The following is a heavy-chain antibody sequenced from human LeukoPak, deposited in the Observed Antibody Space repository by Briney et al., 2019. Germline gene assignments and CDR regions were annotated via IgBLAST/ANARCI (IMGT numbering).Heavy chain of an antibody. CDR2: ISGSGGST. CDR1: GFTFSSCA. V-gene: IGHV3-23*01. J-gene: IGHJ4*02. Sequence: GGSLRLSCAASGFTFSSCAMSWVRQAPGKGLEWVSIISGSGGSTYHADSVKGRFTISRDNSKNTLHLQMNSLRPEDTAVYYCAKGNYNYDFWSSHDYWGQGTLVTVSS. D-gene: IGHD3-3*01. CDR3: AKGNYNYDFWSSHDY.